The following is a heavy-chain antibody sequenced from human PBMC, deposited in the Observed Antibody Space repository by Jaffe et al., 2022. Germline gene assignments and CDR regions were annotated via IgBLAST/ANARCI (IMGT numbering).Heavy chain of an antibody. V-gene: IGHV1-69*01. CDR1: GGTFSSYA. CDR2: IIPIFGTA. J-gene: IGHJ6*03. Sequence: QVQLVQSGAEVKKPGSSVKVSCKASGGTFSSYAISWVRQAPGQGLEWMGGIIPIFGTANYAQKFQGRVTITADESTSTAYMELSSLRSEDTAVYYCARDGGASYSNYDYYYYYMDVWGKGTTVTVSS. D-gene: IGHD4-4*01. CDR3: ARDGGASYSNYDYYYYYMDV.